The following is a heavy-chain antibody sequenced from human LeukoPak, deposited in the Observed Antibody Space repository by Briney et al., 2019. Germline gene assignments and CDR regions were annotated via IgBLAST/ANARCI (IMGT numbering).Heavy chain of an antibody. CDR2: IHYSGNT. D-gene: IGHD5-12*01. J-gene: IGHJ4*02. V-gene: IGHV4-39*01. Sequence: SETLSLTCTVSGGSISSGSSYWGWIRQPPGKGLEWIGSIHYSGNTYYNPSLKSRVTISVDTSKNQFSLKLSSVTAADTAVYYCARGTQWLRFTHFDYWGQGTLVTVSS. CDR1: GGSISSGSSY. CDR3: ARGTQWLRFTHFDY.